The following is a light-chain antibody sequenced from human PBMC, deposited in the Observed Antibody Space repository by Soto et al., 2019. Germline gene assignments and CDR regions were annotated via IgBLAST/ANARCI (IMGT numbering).Light chain of an antibody. CDR3: QQYHSYWT. J-gene: IGKJ1*01. Sequence: DIQMTQYPSTLSSSVGDRVTITCRASQNIRSRLAWFQQKPGKAPKLLIYDASSLESGVPQRFSGSGSGTEFTLTISRLKTDDFSTYYCQQYHSYWTFGQGTQVDIK. V-gene: IGKV1-5*01. CDR1: QNIRSR. CDR2: DAS.